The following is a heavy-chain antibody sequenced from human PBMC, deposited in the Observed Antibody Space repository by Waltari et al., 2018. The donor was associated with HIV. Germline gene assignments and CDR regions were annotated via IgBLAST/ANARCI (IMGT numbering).Heavy chain of an antibody. J-gene: IGHJ5*02. D-gene: IGHD4-4*01. V-gene: IGHV4-39*01. CDR2: MSYSGST. Sequence: QLQLQESGPGLVKSSETLSLTCTVSGGSMTSSSYYWGWLRQPPGKGLEWIGSMSYSGSTYNNASLRSRLTISVDTSKNQFSLKLTSVTAADTAMYYCARSFSGYSNYFDPWGQGTLVTVSS. CDR3: ARSFSGYSNYFDP. CDR1: GGSMTSSSYY.